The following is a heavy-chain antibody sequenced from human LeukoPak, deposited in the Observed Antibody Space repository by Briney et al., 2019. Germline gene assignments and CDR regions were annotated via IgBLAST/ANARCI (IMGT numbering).Heavy chain of an antibody. V-gene: IGHV1-8*03. CDR1: GYTFTGYY. CDR3: ARGITGVPTSPVLGMLSFLERSLLYYFDY. D-gene: IGHD2-8*01. J-gene: IGHJ4*02. CDR2: MNPNSGNT. Sequence: ASVKASCKASGYTFTGYYMHWVRQAPGQGLEWMGWMNPNSGNTGYAQKFQGRVTITRNTSISTAYMELSSLRSEDTAVYYCARGITGVPTSPVLGMLSFLERSLLYYFDYWGQGTLVTVSS.